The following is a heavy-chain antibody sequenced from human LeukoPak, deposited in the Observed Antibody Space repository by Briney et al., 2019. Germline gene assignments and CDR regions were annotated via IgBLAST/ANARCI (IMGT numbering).Heavy chain of an antibody. CDR3: VRKTATEEVYFDN. V-gene: IGHV3-21*01. J-gene: IGHJ4*02. CDR2: ISSRSSYI. CDR1: GFTFSSYS. Sequence: GGSLRLSCAASGFTFSSYSMNWVRQAPGKGLEWVSCISSRSSYIFYADSVRGRFIISRDNAKNSLYLQMNSLRPEDTAKYFCVRKTATEEVYFDNWGQGTPVTVSS.